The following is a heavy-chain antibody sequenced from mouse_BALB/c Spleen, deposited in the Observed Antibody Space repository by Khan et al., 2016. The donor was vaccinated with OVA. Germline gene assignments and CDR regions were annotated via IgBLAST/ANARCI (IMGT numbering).Heavy chain of an antibody. D-gene: IGHD3-3*01. Sequence: QVQLKQSGAEVVRPGASVKLSCKTSGYIFTSFWIQWVKQRSGQGLEWIARIYPATGSTYYNEKFKGKATLTADKSSNTVYMHLGSLKSEDSAVYFWARRAPDDAMDYWGQGTSVTVSS. CDR1: GYIFTSFW. V-gene: IGHV1S132*01. CDR2: IYPATGST. J-gene: IGHJ4*01. CDR3: ARRAPDDAMDY.